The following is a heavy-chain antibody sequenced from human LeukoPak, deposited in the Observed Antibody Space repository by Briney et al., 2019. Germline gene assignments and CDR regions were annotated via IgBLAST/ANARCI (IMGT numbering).Heavy chain of an antibody. J-gene: IGHJ4*02. V-gene: IGHV3-30*04. CDR3: ARGAGGYSYGYPDS. CDR1: GFTFSDYY. D-gene: IGHD5-18*01. Sequence: GGSLRLSCAASGFTFSDYYMAWVRHVPGEGLEWVAVLSYDGTHKYYTDSVKGRFTISRDNSKDTLYLQMNSLRPEDTAVYFCARGAGGYSYGYPDSWGQGTLVTVSS. CDR2: LSYDGTHK.